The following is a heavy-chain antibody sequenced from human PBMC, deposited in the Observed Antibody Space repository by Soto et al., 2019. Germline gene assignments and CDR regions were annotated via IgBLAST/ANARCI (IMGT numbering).Heavy chain of an antibody. J-gene: IGHJ6*02. CDR1: GYTFTRYG. D-gene: IGHD1-7*01. V-gene: IGHV1-18*01. CDR2: ISGYNGDT. Sequence: GASVKVSCKASGYTFTRYGISWVRQAPGQGLEWMGWISGYNGDTTYAQKFQGRVTMTIDTSTSTAYMELRSLTSDDTAVYYCARRLFNWNYGQHYYYYGMDVWGQGTTVTVSS. CDR3: ARRLFNWNYGQHYYYYGMDV.